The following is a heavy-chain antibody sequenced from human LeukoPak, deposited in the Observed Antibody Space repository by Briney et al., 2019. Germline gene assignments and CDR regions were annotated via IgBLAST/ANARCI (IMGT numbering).Heavy chain of an antibody. CDR1: GYTFTSYE. V-gene: IGHV1-8*01. J-gene: IGHJ4*02. CDR2: MNANSGNT. D-gene: IGHD5-12*01. Sequence: SVKVSCKASGYTFTSYEINWVRQATGQGLEWMGWMNANSGNTGYAQKLQGRVTMTKNTSISTAYMELSSLRSEDTAVYYGAKGRSGYDADYWGQGTLVTVSS. CDR3: AKGRSGYDADY.